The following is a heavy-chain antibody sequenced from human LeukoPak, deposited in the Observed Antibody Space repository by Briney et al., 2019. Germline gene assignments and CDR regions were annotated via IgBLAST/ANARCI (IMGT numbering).Heavy chain of an antibody. CDR3: ARDSVIGIRPSKYCSSTSCYLVLYYYYGMDV. CDR1: GYTFTSYG. V-gene: IGHV1-18*01. CDR2: ISAYNGNT. Sequence: ASVKVSCKASGYTFTSYGISWVRQAPGQGLEWMGWISAYNGNTNYAQKLRGRVTMTTDTSTSTAYMELRSLRSDDTAVYYCARDSVIGIRPSKYCSSTSCYLVLYYYYGMDVWGQGTTVTVSS. D-gene: IGHD2-2*01. J-gene: IGHJ6*02.